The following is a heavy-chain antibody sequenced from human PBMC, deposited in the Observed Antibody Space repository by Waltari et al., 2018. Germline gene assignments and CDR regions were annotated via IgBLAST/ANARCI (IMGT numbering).Heavy chain of an antibody. CDR2: INPDSGCT. CDR1: GYNLPAFH. D-gene: IGHD3-10*01. V-gene: IGHV1-2*02. Sequence: VHLAQSGPEVNTPGASATVPCKTSGYNLPAFHVHWVRQAPGQGLEWMGWINPDSGCTLYAQNFQGRVTMTRDTSVTTVYIELTSLKSDDTAVYSCARKGRASSDPFDHWGQGTLVTVSS. CDR3: ARKGRASSDPFDH. J-gene: IGHJ4*02.